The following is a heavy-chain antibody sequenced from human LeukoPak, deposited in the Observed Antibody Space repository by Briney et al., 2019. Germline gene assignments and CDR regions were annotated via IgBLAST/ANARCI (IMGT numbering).Heavy chain of an antibody. CDR2: ISYDGSNK. Sequence: PGRSLRLSCAASGFTFSSYGMHWVRQAPGKGLEWVADISYDGSNKYYADSVKGRFTISRDNSKNTLYLQMNSLRAEDTAVYYCAPGGDYTFFDYWGQGALVTVSS. CDR3: APGGDYTFFDY. CDR1: GFTFSSYG. J-gene: IGHJ4*02. D-gene: IGHD4-17*01. V-gene: IGHV3-30*03.